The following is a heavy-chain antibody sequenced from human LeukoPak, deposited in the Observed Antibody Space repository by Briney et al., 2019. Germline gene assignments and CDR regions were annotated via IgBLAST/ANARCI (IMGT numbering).Heavy chain of an antibody. V-gene: IGHV4-31*03. CDR3: AKETEWLPKGWFDS. J-gene: IGHJ5*01. Sequence: SETLSLTCTVSGGSISSGGYYWSCIRQHPGKGLEWIGYIYYSGSTYYNPSLKSRVTISVDTSKNQFSLKLSSVTAADTAVYYCAKETEWLPKGWFDSWGQGALVTVSS. CDR1: GGSISSGGYY. CDR2: IYYSGST. D-gene: IGHD3-3*01.